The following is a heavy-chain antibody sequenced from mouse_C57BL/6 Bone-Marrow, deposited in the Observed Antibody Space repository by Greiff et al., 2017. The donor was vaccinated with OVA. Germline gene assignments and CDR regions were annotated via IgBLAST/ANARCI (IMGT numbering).Heavy chain of an antibody. CDR2: IRNKANNHAT. V-gene: IGHV6-6*01. CDR1: GFTFSDAW. CDR3: TRPSLAWFAY. Sequence: EVQGVESGGGLVQPGGSMKLSCAASGFTFSDAWMDWVRQSPEKGLEWVAEIRNKANNHATYYAESVKGRFTISRDDSKSSVYLQMNSLRAEDTGIYYCTRPSLAWFAYWGQGTLVTVSA. J-gene: IGHJ3*01.